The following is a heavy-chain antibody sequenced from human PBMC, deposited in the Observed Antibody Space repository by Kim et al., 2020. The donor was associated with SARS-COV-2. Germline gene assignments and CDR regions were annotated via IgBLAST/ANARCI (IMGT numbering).Heavy chain of an antibody. V-gene: IGHV3-23*01. D-gene: IGHD3-3*01. CDR1: GFTFSSYA. CDR3: TKDSALFSDY. Sequence: GGSLRLSCTASGFTFSSYAMSWVRQAPGMGLEWVSSVSGSGANKYYSDSLKGRLTISRDNSKNTLYLEMHSLKVEDTAFYYCTKDSALFSDYWGQGTLVTVSA. J-gene: IGHJ4*02. CDR2: VSGSGANK.